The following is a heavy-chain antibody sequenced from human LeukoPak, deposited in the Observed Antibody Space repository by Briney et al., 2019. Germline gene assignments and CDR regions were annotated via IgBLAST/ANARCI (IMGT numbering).Heavy chain of an antibody. CDR3: ARMYYYDSSGYYPFDY. CDR1: GFTYSSYW. CDR2: INSDGSST. Sequence: PGGSLRLSCAASGFTYSSYWMHWVRQAPGKGLVWVSRINSDGSSTSYADSVKGRFTISRDNAKNTLYLQMNSLRAEDTAVYYCARMYYYDSSGYYPFDYWGQGTLVTVSS. D-gene: IGHD3-22*01. V-gene: IGHV3-74*01. J-gene: IGHJ4*02.